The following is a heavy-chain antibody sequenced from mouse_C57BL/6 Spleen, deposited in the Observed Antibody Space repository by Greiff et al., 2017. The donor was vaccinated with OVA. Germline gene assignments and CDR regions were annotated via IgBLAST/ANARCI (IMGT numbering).Heavy chain of an antibody. Sequence: QVQLQQPGAELVKPGASVKLSCKASGYTFTSYWMQWVKQRPGQGLEWIGEIDPSDSYTNYNQKFKGKATLTVDTSSSTAYMQLSSLTSEDSAVYYCARKGSNYDGFAYWGQGTLVTVSA. V-gene: IGHV1-50*01. CDR1: GYTFTSYW. CDR3: ARKGSNYDGFAY. CDR2: IDPSDSYT. D-gene: IGHD2-5*01. J-gene: IGHJ3*01.